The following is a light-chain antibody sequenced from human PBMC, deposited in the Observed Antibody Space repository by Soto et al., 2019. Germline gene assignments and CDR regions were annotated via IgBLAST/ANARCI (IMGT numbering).Light chain of an antibody. V-gene: IGKV2-28*01. J-gene: IGKJ4*01. CDR1: QSLLHSNGKNY. Sequence: DIVMTQSPLSLPVTPGEPASISCRSSQSLLHSNGKNYLDWYLQKPGQSPQLLIYLGSNRASGVPDRFSGSGSGTDFTLTISSLQAEDVAVYYCQQYYSTPLTFGGGTKVDIK. CDR2: LGS. CDR3: QQYYSTPLT.